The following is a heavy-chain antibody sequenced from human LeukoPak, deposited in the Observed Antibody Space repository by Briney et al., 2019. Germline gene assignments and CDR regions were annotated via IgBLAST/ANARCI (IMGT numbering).Heavy chain of an antibody. CDR2: ISYDGSNK. D-gene: IGHD3-22*01. Sequence: GRSLRLSCAASGFTFSSYAMHWVRQAPGKGLEWVAVISYDGSNKYYEDSVKGRFTISRDNSKNTLYLQMNSLRAEDTAVYYCARGFNYYDSSGYLDYWGQGTLVTVSS. CDR3: ARGFNYYDSSGYLDY. V-gene: IGHV3-30-3*01. CDR1: GFTFSSYA. J-gene: IGHJ4*02.